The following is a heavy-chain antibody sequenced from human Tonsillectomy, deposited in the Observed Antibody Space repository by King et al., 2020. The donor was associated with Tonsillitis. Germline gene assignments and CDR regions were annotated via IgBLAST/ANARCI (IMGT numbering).Heavy chain of an antibody. J-gene: IGHJ6*03. D-gene: IGHD5-24*01. CDR1: GGSISSATYY. Sequence: VPLQESGPGLVKPSQTLSLTCTVSGGSISSATYYWSWIRQPAGKGLEWIGRIYTTGTTNYNPSLKSRVTMSVDTSKNQFSLKVTSVTAADTAVYFCARGDGYISYYYMDVWGKGITVTVSS. V-gene: IGHV4-61*02. CDR2: IYTTGTT. CDR3: ARGDGYISYYYMDV.